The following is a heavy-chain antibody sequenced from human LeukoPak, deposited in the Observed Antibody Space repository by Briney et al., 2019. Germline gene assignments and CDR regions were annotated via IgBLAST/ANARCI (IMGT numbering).Heavy chain of an antibody. CDR1: GDSISSTTYW. D-gene: IGHD4-11*01. CDR2: MSYVGIT. V-gene: IGHV4-39*01. J-gene: IGHJ4*02. CDR3: TRLPLDYSLDH. Sequence: ASETLSLTCTVSGDSISSTTYWWGWIRQSPGKGLEWIGSMSYVGITSYNPSLKSRATISVDTSKNQLSPMLNSVTAADTAVYYCTRLPLDYSLDHWGQGTPVSVSS.